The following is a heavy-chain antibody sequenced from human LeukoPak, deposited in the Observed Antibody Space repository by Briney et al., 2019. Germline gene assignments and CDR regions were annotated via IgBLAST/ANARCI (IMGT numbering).Heavy chain of an antibody. D-gene: IGHD2-15*01. Sequence: GGSLRLSCAASGFTFSSYAMHWVRQAPGKGLEWVAVISYDGSNKYYADSVKGRFTISRDNSKNTLYLQMNSLRAEDTAGYYCARGGSYYGMDVWGQGTTVTVSS. J-gene: IGHJ6*02. CDR2: ISYDGSNK. CDR3: ARGGSYYGMDV. CDR1: GFTFSSYA. V-gene: IGHV3-30*04.